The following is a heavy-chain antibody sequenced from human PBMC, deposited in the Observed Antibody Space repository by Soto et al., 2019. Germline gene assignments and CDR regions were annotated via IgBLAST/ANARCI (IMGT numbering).Heavy chain of an antibody. CDR3: ARTRDGYSRFDY. D-gene: IGHD4-4*01. J-gene: IGHJ4*02. CDR2: IYAGDSTT. CDR1: KYSFTNSW. V-gene: IGHV5-51*01. Sequence: PGESLKISCKASKYSFTNSWIAWVRQMPGKGLEWMGIIYAGDSTTRYSPSFQGQVTISADKSISTTYLQWSSLKASDTAMYYCARTRDGYSRFDYWGQGTLVTVSS.